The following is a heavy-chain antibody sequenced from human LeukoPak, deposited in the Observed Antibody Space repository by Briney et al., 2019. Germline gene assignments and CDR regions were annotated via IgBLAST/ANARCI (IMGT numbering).Heavy chain of an antibody. Sequence: SETLSLTCTVSGGSISIGGYYWSWIRRHPGKGLEWIGYIYYSGSTYYNPSLKSRVTISVDTSKNQFSLKLSSVTAADTAVYYCARSSVGYYGSGSYPFDPWGQGTLVTVSS. CDR2: IYYSGST. CDR3: ARSSVGYYGSGSYPFDP. CDR1: GGSISIGGYY. V-gene: IGHV4-31*03. D-gene: IGHD3-10*01. J-gene: IGHJ5*02.